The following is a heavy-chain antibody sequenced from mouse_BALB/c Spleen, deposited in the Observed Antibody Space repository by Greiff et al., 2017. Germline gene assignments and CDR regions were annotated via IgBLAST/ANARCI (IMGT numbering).Heavy chain of an antibody. CDR3: ARYYRYDGYYYAMDY. J-gene: IGHJ4*01. D-gene: IGHD2-14*01. Sequence: VQLQQSGPSLVKPSQTLSLTCSVTGDSITSGYWNWIRKFPGNKLEYMGYISYSGSTYYNPSLKSRISITRDTSKNQYYLQLNSVTTEDTATYYCARYYRYDGYYYAMDYWGQGTSVTVSS. CDR1: GDSITSGY. CDR2: ISYSGST. V-gene: IGHV3-8*02.